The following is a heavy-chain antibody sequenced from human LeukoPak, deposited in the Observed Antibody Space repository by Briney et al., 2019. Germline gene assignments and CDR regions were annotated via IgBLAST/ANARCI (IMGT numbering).Heavy chain of an antibody. Sequence: SETLSLTCTVSGGSISSYYWSWIWQPPGKGREWIGYINYSGSTNYNPSLKSRVTISVDTSKNQFSLKLSSVTAADTAVYYCARLSYSDLYSSGWHFDYWGQGTLVTVSS. CDR3: ARLSYSDLYSSGWHFDY. J-gene: IGHJ4*02. CDR2: INYSGST. D-gene: IGHD6-19*01. CDR1: GGSISSYY. V-gene: IGHV4-59*08.